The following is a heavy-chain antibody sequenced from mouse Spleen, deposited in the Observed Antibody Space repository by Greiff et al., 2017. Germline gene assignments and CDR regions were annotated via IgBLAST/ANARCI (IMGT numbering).Heavy chain of an antibody. CDR1: GYTFTDYY. J-gene: IGHJ4*01. CDR2: INPYNGGT. Sequence: VQLQQSGPVLVKPGASVKMSCKASGYTFTDYYMNWVKQSHGKSLEWIGVINPYNGGTSYNQKFKGKATLTVDKSSSTAYMELNSLTSEDSAVYYCAREGGLRRTMDYWGQGTSVTVSS. D-gene: IGHD2-4*01. CDR3: AREGGLRRTMDY. V-gene: IGHV1-19*01.